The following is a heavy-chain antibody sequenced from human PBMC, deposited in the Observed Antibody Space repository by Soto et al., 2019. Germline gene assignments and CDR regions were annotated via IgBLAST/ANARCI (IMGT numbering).Heavy chain of an antibody. CDR2: IYYRGNA. CDR1: DDSINSDKFY. V-gene: IGHV4-39*01. D-gene: IGHD3-9*01. CDR3: ARLEGLATISYYFDF. Sequence: HLQLQESGPGLVKPSETLSLMCSVSDDSINSDKFYWCWIRQPPGKGLEWIGSIYYRGNAYYNPSIQTRVTISLDKSKSQFSLKLNSVTAADSAVYFCARLEGLATISYYFDFWGPGALVTVSS. J-gene: IGHJ4*02.